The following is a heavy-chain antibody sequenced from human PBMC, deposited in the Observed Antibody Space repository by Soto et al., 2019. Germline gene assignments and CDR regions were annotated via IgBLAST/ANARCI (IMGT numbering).Heavy chain of an antibody. CDR1: GGSFSGYY. CDR3: ARGGVFIDIVVVPAAIAGTSGMDV. D-gene: IGHD2-2*01. J-gene: IGHJ6*02. CDR2: INHSGST. V-gene: IGHV4-34*01. Sequence: SSQTLSLTCAVYGGSFSGYYWSWIRQPPGKGLEWVGEINHSGSTNYNPSLKSRVTISVDTSKNQFSLKLSSVTAADTAVYYCARGGVFIDIVVVPAAIAGTSGMDVWGQGTTVTVSS.